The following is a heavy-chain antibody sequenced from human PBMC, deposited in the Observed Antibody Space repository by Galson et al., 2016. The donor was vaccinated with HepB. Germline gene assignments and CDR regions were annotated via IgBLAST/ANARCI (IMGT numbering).Heavy chain of an antibody. CDR2: ISNGGTT. D-gene: IGHD2-2*01. Sequence: SLRLSWAASGFTFNTYAMHWVRQPPAPGKGLEYVSAISNGGTTYYAESVKGRFTISRDNSKNMLYLQMGSLRPEDMAVYYCARSNLLVPAAILRYGLDVWGQGTTVTVSS. J-gene: IGHJ6*02. V-gene: IGHV3-64*02. CDR3: ARSNLLVPAAILRYGLDV. CDR1: GFTFNTYA.